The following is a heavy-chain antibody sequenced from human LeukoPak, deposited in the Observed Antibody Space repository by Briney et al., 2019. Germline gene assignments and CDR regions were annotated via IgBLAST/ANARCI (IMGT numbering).Heavy chain of an antibody. D-gene: IGHD3-10*01. CDR2: ISYDGSNK. CDR3: ARTTYYYASGFDY. Sequence: GGSLRLSCAASGFTFSSYAMHWVRQAPGKGLEGVAVISYDGSNKYYADSVKGRFTISRDNSKNTLYLQMNSLRAEHTAVYYCARTTYYYASGFDYWGQGTLVTVPS. CDR1: GFTFSSYA. V-gene: IGHV3-30*04. J-gene: IGHJ4*02.